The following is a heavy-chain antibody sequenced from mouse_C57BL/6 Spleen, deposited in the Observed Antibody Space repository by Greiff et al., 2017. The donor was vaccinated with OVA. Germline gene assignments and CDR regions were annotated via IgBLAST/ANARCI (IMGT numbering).Heavy chain of an antibody. Sequence: EVKLVESGGDLVKPGGSLKLSCAASGFTFSSYGMSWVRQTPDKRLEWVATISSGGSYTYYPDSVKGRVPISRANAKNTLYLQMSSLKSEDTAMYYCARQEGYYDYYCGYWGQGTTLTVSS. CDR1: GFTFSSYG. J-gene: IGHJ2*01. CDR2: ISSGGSYT. V-gene: IGHV5-6*01. CDR3: ARQEGYYDYYCGY. D-gene: IGHD2-4*01.